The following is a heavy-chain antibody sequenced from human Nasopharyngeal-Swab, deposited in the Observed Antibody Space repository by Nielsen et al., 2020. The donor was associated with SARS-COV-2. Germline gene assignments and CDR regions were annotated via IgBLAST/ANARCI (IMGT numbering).Heavy chain of an antibody. CDR2: MNPNSGNT. CDR3: ARHLFPRGDYYGMDV. J-gene: IGHJ6*02. Sequence: ASVKVSCKASGYTFTSYDINWVRQATGQGLEWMGWMNPNSGNTGYAQKFQGRVTMTRNTSISTAYMELSSLRSEDTAVYYCARHLFPRGDYYGMDVWGQGTTVTVSS. D-gene: IGHD2-15*01. CDR1: GYTFTSYD. V-gene: IGHV1-8*01.